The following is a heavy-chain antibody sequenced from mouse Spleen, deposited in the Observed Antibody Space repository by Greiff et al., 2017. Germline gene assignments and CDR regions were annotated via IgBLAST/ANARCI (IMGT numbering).Heavy chain of an antibody. V-gene: IGHV1-53*01. CDR2: INPSNGGT. CDR1: GYTFTSYW. J-gene: IGHJ2*01. D-gene: IGHD2-12*01. Sequence: VKLQESGTELVKPGASVKLSCKASGYTFTSYWMHWVKQRPGQGLEWIGNINPSNGGTNYNEKFKSKATLTVDKSSSTAYMQLSSLTSEDSAVYYCARWESYYSYDVFDYWGQGTTLTVSS. CDR3: ARWESYYSYDVFDY.